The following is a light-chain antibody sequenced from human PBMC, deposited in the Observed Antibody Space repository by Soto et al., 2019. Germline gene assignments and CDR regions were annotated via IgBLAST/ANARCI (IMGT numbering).Light chain of an antibody. Sequence: QSALTQPASVSGSPGQSITISCTGTSSDVGGSNYVSWYQQHQGKAPKLMIYDVNNRPSGISNRFSGSKSGNTASLTISGLQAEDEADYYCSSYRSGSTLVFGGGTKLTVL. CDR3: SSYRSGSTLV. CDR1: SSDVGGSNY. CDR2: DVN. V-gene: IGLV2-14*01. J-gene: IGLJ2*01.